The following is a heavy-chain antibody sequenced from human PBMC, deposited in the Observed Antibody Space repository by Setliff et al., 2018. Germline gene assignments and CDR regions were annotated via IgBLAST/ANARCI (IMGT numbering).Heavy chain of an antibody. V-gene: IGHV7-4-1*02. CDR2: INTNTGNP. Sequence: ASVKVSCKVSGYTFTNYAMTWMRQAPGQGLEYMGWINTNTGNPIYAQGFTGRFVFSLDTSVSTAYLQISSLKSEDTAVYYCARGSRFGTIVYKGDYYMDVWGKGTTVTVSS. D-gene: IGHD3-10*01. CDR3: ARGSRFGTIVYKGDYYMDV. CDR1: GYTFTNYA. J-gene: IGHJ6*03.